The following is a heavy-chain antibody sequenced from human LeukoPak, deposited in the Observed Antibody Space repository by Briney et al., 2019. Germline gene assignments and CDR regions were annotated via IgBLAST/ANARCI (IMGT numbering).Heavy chain of an antibody. CDR1: GFSFSSYS. Sequence: GGSLRLSCAASGFSFSSYSMNWVRQAPGKGLEWVSSISSSSSYIYYADSVKGRFTISRDNSKNMVFLQMNSLRAEDTAIYYCAKDDAYLQYDDWGQGTLVTVSS. CDR2: ISSSSSYI. V-gene: IGHV3-21*04. J-gene: IGHJ4*02. CDR3: AKDDAYLQYDD. D-gene: IGHD5-24*01.